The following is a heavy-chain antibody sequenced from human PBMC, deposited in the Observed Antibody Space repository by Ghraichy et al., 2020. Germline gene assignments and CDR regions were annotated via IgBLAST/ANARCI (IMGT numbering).Heavy chain of an antibody. CDR1: GGSISSYY. V-gene: IGHV4-59*08. Sequence: SETLSLTCTVSGGSISSYYWSWIRQPPGKGLEWIGYIYYSGSTNYNPSLKSRVTISVDTSKNQFSLKLSSVTAADTAVYYCARHIVVVPAAIGDAFDIWGQGTMVTVSS. CDR3: ARHIVVVPAAIGDAFDI. CDR2: IYYSGST. D-gene: IGHD2-2*01. J-gene: IGHJ3*02.